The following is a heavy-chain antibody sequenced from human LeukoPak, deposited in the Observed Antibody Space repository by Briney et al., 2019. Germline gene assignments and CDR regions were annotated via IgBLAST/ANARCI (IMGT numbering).Heavy chain of an antibody. J-gene: IGHJ6*03. CDR2: IYVTGT. V-gene: IGHV4-59*08. D-gene: IGHD3-16*02. CDR3: ARHIGGGIEDMDV. CDR1: GGSIGTYY. Sequence: PSETLSLTCTVSGGSIGTYYWSWIRQSPGKGLEWIGYIYVTGTRYNPYLQSRVTISVDRSRNQLFLKMSSVTAADTAVYYCARHIGGGIEDMDVWGKGTKVIVSS.